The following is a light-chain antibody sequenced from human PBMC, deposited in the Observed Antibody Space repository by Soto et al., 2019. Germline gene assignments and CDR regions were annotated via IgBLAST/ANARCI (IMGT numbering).Light chain of an antibody. Sequence: EIVLTQSPATLSLSPGERATLSCRASQSVSSYLAWYQQKPGQAPRLLIYDASNRATGIPARFSGSGSGTDFTLTISILEPEDFAVYYCQQRSNSRTFGQGTKVEIK. CDR1: QSVSSY. CDR2: DAS. CDR3: QQRSNSRT. J-gene: IGKJ1*01. V-gene: IGKV3-11*01.